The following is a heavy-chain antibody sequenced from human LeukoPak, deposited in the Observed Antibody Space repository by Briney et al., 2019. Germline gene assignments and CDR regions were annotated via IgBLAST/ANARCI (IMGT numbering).Heavy chain of an antibody. V-gene: IGHV3-9*01. CDR3: AVNYYGSGSHGY. J-gene: IGHJ4*02. D-gene: IGHD3-10*01. CDR1: GFTFDDYA. Sequence: GGSLRLSCAASGFTFDDYAMHWVRQAPGKGLEWVSGISWNSGSIGYADSVKGRFTISRDNAKNSLYLQMNSLRAEDSAMYYCAVNYYGSGSHGYWGQGTLVTVSS. CDR2: ISWNSGSI.